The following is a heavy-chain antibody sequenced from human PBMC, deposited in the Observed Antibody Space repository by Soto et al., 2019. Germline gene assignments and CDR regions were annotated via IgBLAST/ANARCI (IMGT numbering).Heavy chain of an antibody. CDR2: ISYDGSKK. CDR1: GLTFRSYG. Sequence: QVQLVESGGGVVQPGRSLRLSCAVSGLTFRSYGMHWVRQAPGKGLEWVAIISYDGSKKYYLDSVKGRFTISRHNSRNTLYLEMNSLRVEDTAVYYCAKDTGDCSTISSNPGNNWFDPWGQGTLVTVSS. CDR3: AKDTGDCSTISSNPGNNWFDP. V-gene: IGHV3-30*18. D-gene: IGHD2-2*01. J-gene: IGHJ5*02.